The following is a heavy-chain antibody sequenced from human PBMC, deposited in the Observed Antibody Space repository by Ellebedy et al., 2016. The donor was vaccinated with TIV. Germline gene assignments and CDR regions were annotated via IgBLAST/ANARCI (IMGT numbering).Heavy chain of an antibody. V-gene: IGHV3-53*01. CDR3: ARSPYDSWFH. CDR2: IYSGGGI. D-gene: IGHD3-10*01. J-gene: IGHJ4*02. CDR1: GFTVRNNY. Sequence: PGGSLRLSCAASGFTVRNNYMSWVRQAPGKGLEWVSVIYSGGGISYADSVKGRFTISRDNSKNTVYLQMNSLRAEDTAVYYCARSPYDSWFHWGQGTLVTVSS.